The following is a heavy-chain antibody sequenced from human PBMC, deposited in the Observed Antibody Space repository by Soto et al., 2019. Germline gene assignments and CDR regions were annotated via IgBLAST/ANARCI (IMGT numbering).Heavy chain of an antibody. Sequence: GGSLRLSCAASGFTFGIYDMHWVRQATGKGLEWVSTINTAGDTYSPGSVKGQFTISRENAKNSLYLQMNSLRVDDTAVYFCVRGRDSGLYYFDSWGQGTLVTVSS. CDR2: INTAGDT. V-gene: IGHV3-13*01. D-gene: IGHD2-21*01. J-gene: IGHJ4*02. CDR3: VRGRDSGLYYFDS. CDR1: GFTFGIYD.